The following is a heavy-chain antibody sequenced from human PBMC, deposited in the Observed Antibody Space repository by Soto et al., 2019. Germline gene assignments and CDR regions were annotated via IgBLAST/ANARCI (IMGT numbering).Heavy chain of an antibody. CDR3: TTDASVLRFLEWVFLNDY. J-gene: IGHJ4*02. D-gene: IGHD3-3*01. Sequence: PGGSLRLSCAASGFTFTNAWMNWVRQAPGKGLEWVGRIKSITHGGTTDYAAPVKGRFTISRDDSKNTLYLQMNSLKTEDTAVYYCTTDASVLRFLEWVFLNDYWGQGTLVTVSS. CDR2: IKSITHGGTT. V-gene: IGHV3-15*01. CDR1: GFTFTNAW.